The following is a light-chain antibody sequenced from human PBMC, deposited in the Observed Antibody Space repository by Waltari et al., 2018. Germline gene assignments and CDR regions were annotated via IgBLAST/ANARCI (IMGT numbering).Light chain of an antibody. CDR1: SRDVGGYDY. V-gene: IGLV2-11*01. CDR3: CSYAGSYTHVV. CDR2: DVT. J-gene: IGLJ2*01. Sequence: QSALTQPRPVSGSPGQSVTIPCTGTSRDVGGYDYFSWSQHHPGKAPKLMICDVTKRPSGVPDRFSGSKSGNTASLTISGLQAEDEADYYCCSYAGSYTHVVFGGGTKLTVL.